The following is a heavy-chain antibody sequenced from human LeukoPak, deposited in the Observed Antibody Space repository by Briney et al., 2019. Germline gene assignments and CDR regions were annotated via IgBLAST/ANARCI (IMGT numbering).Heavy chain of an antibody. J-gene: IGHJ4*02. Sequence: GGSLRLSCAASGFTFSSYGMSWVRQAPGKGLEWVSAISGSGGSTYYADSVKGRFTISRDNSKNTLYLQMNSLRAEDTAVYYCAKSPAARRAYYFDYWGQGTLVTVSS. CDR2: ISGSGGST. CDR3: AKSPAARRAYYFDY. CDR1: GFTFSSYG. D-gene: IGHD6-6*01. V-gene: IGHV3-23*01.